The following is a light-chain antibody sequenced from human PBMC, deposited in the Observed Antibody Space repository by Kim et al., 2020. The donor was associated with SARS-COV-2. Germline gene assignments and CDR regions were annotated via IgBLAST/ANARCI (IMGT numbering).Light chain of an antibody. Sequence: VSVGPGKTARITGGGNNIGSKSVHWYQQKPGQAPVLVIYYDSDRPSGIPERFSGSNSGNTATLTISRVEAGDEADYYCQVCDSGVVFGGGTKLTVL. CDR3: QVCDSGVV. J-gene: IGLJ2*01. CDR1: NIGSKS. V-gene: IGLV3-21*04. CDR2: YDS.